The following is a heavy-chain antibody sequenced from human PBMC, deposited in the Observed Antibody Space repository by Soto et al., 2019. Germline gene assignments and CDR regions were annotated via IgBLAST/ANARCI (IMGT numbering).Heavy chain of an antibody. D-gene: IGHD4-17*01. CDR2: ISGGGGST. Sequence: PGGSLRLSCAASGFTFDSYAMNWVRQAPGMGLEWVSGISGGGGSTYYADSVKGRFTISRDNSKNTLYLQMNSLRAEDTAVYFCAKGQRYYGDYYYYYMDVWGKGTTVTVSS. CDR3: AKGQRYYGDYYYYYMDV. V-gene: IGHV3-23*01. CDR1: GFTFDSYA. J-gene: IGHJ6*03.